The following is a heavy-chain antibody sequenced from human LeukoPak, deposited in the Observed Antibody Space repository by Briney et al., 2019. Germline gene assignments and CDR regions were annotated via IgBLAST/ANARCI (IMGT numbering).Heavy chain of an antibody. CDR1: GFTFSSYA. J-gene: IGHJ4*02. CDR3: AKSSYNDASGYYREYYFDY. D-gene: IGHD3-22*01. Sequence: GGSLRLSCAASGFTFSSYAMRWVRQAPGKGLEWVSSISGSGGSTYYADSVKGRFTISRDNSKNTLYLQMNSLRDEDTAVYYCAKSSYNDASGYYREYYFDYWGQGTLVTVSS. CDR2: ISGSGGST. V-gene: IGHV3-23*01.